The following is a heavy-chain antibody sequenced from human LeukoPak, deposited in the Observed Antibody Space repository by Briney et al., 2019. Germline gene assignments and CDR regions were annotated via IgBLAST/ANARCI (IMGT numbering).Heavy chain of an antibody. CDR1: GYTFTGYY. CDR3: ASGVDTFYYYYMDV. Sequence: ASVKVSCKASGYTFTGYYMHWVRQAPGQGLEWMGWINPNSGGTNYAQKFQGRVTMTRDTSISTAYMELSSLRSEDTAVYYCASGVDTFYYYYMDVWGKGTTVTVSS. V-gene: IGHV1-2*02. D-gene: IGHD3-3*01. CDR2: INPNSGGT. J-gene: IGHJ6*03.